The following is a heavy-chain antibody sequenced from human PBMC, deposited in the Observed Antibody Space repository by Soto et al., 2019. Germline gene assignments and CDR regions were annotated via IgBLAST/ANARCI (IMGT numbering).Heavy chain of an antibody. CDR1: GFTFSSYA. CDR2: ISGSGGST. D-gene: IGHD1-26*01. Sequence: GGSLRLSCAASGFTFSSYAMSWVRQAPGKGLEWVSGISGSGGSTYHADSVKGRFTLSRDNSKNTLYLQMNSLRAEDTALYYCARFSGDYYYYYYMDVWGKGTTVTVSS. V-gene: IGHV3-23*01. CDR3: ARFSGDYYYYYYMDV. J-gene: IGHJ6*03.